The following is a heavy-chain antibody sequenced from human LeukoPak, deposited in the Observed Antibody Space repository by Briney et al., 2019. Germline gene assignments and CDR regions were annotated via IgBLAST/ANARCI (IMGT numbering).Heavy chain of an antibody. Sequence: GRSLRLSCAASGFTFSSYGMHWVRQAPGKGLEWVAVISYDGSNKYYADSVKGRFTISRDNSKNTLYLQMNSLRAEDTAVYYCAKDYYDSSGYPDAFDIWGQGTMVTVSS. CDR1: GFTFSSYG. V-gene: IGHV3-30*18. CDR3: AKDYYDSSGYPDAFDI. J-gene: IGHJ3*02. D-gene: IGHD3-22*01. CDR2: ISYDGSNK.